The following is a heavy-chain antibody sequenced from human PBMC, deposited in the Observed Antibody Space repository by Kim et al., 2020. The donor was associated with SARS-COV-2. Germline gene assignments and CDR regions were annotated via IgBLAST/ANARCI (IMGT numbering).Heavy chain of an antibody. CDR1: GGSISSSSYY. Sequence: SETLSLTCTVSGGSISSSSYYWGWIRQPPGKGLEWIGSIYYSGSTYYNPSLKSRVTISVDTSKNQFSLKLSSVTAADTAVYYCARHYSSGWLDYWGQGTLVTVSS. D-gene: IGHD6-19*01. V-gene: IGHV4-39*01. CDR2: IYYSGST. J-gene: IGHJ4*02. CDR3: ARHYSSGWLDY.